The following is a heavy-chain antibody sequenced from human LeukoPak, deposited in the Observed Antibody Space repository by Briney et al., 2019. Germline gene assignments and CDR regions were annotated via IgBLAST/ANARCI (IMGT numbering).Heavy chain of an antibody. CDR2: ISSSGSTI. CDR1: GFTFSTCA. V-gene: IGHV3-11*01. Sequence: GGSLRLSCAASGFTFSTCAMSWVRQAPGKGLEWVSYISSSGSTIYYADSVKGRFTVSRDNAKNSLYLQMNSLRAEDTAVYYCARDKYYDSSGYAGYWGQGTLVTVSS. D-gene: IGHD3-22*01. J-gene: IGHJ4*02. CDR3: ARDKYYDSSGYAGY.